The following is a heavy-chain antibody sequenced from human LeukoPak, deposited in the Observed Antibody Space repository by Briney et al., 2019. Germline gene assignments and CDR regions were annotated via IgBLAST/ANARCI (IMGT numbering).Heavy chain of an antibody. Sequence: SETLSLTCTVSGGSISSGSYYWSWIRQPAGKGLEWIGRIYTSGSTNYNPSLKSRVTISVDTSKNQFSLKLSSVTAADTAVYYCARARGWSGSKGGDIRGYYYYMDVWGKGTTVTVSS. J-gene: IGHJ6*03. V-gene: IGHV4-61*02. CDR3: ARARGWSGSKGGDIRGYYYYMDV. CDR2: IYTSGST. D-gene: IGHD3-3*01. CDR1: GGSISSGSYY.